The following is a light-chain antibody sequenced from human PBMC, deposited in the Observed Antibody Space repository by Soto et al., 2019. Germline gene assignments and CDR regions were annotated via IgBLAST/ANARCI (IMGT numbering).Light chain of an antibody. CDR1: SSNIGAGYD. Sequence: QLVLTQPPSVSGAPGQRVTIFCTGSSSNIGAGYDVHWYQQLPGTVPKLLIDGNNNRPSGVPDRFSGSKSGTSASLAITGLQAEDEADYYCQSYDSGLSGGVVFGGVTKLTVL. CDR2: GNN. J-gene: IGLJ2*01. CDR3: QSYDSGLSGGVV. V-gene: IGLV1-40*01.